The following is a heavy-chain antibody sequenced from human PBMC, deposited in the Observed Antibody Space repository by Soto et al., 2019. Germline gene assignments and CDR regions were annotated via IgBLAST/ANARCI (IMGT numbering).Heavy chain of an antibody. D-gene: IGHD1-26*01. J-gene: IGHJ4*02. CDR3: TTGFSSDRVGFDS. CDR1: GFTFSNAW. CDR2: VKSRILGETT. Sequence: EVQLVESGGDLVKPGGSLRLSCAASGFTFSNAWMHWVRQAPGKGLEWVGRVKSRILGETTDYAAPVKGRFTISRDDSTSTVYLQMNSLKTDDTAVYYCTTGFSSDRVGFDSWGQGTMVTVSS. V-gene: IGHV3-15*07.